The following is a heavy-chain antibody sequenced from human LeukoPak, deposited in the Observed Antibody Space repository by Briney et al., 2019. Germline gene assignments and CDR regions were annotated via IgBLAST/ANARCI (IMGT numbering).Heavy chain of an antibody. Sequence: SETLSLTCTVSGGSISSGGYYWSWIRQHPGKGLEWIGYIYYSGSTYYNPSLKSRVTISVDTSKNQLSLKLSSVTAADTAVYYCARLSGYSSGHYYSDYWGQGTLVTVSS. CDR1: GGSISSGGYY. CDR3: ARLSGYSSGHYYSDY. J-gene: IGHJ4*02. V-gene: IGHV4-31*03. D-gene: IGHD3-22*01. CDR2: IYYSGST.